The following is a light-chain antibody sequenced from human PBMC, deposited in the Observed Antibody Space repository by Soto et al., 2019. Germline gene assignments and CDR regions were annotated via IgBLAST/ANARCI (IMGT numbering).Light chain of an antibody. Sequence: QSVLTQPRSVSGSPGQSVTISCTGTRNDVGGYTSVSWYQQHPGKTPKLMISAVSKRPSGVPDRFSGSKSGNTASLTISGLQAEDEADYFCCSYAGSYTYVFGGGTKVTVL. V-gene: IGLV2-11*01. CDR1: RNDVGGYTS. CDR2: AVS. CDR3: CSYAGSYTYV. J-gene: IGLJ1*01.